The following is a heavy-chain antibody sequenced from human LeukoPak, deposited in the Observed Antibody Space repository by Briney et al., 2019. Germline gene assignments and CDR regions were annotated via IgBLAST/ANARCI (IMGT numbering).Heavy chain of an antibody. D-gene: IGHD3-3*01. CDR2: ITSDGNST. Sequence: GGSLRLSCVGSGFTFSSYWMYWVRQAPGKGLVWVARITSDGNSTSYADSVKGRFTISRDNAKNTLYLQMNSLRGEDTAVYYCASFSQDYWGQGTLVTVSS. CDR1: GFTFSSYW. CDR3: ASFSQDY. V-gene: IGHV3-74*01. J-gene: IGHJ4*02.